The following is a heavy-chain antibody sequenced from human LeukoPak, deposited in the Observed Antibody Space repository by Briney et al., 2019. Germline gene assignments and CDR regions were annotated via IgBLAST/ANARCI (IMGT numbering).Heavy chain of an antibody. D-gene: IGHD2-15*01. CDR2: ISASGGDT. J-gene: IGHJ4*02. CDR3: ATHLAYCGGGSCSFFDY. CDR1: GLTFSSTA. V-gene: IGHV3-23*01. Sequence: GALRLSCAASGLTFSSTAMSWVRQTPGKGLEWVSAISASGGDTFYADSVKGRFTISRDNSKNMLYLQMNSLRGDDTAVYYCATHLAYCGGGSCSFFDYWGQGALVTVSS.